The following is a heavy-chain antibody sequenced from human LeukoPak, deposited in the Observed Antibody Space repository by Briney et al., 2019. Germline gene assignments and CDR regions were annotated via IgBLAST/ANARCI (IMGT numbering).Heavy chain of an antibody. CDR2: IKQDGSEK. CDR3: AIYNPARSCSGGSCPSFDY. Sequence: GGSLRLSCAASGFTFSSYWMSWVRQAPGKGLEWVANIKQDGSEKYFVDSVKGRFTISRDNAKNSLYLQMNSLRAEDTAVYYCAIYNPARSCSGGSCPSFDYWGQGTLVTVSS. J-gene: IGHJ4*02. CDR1: GFTFSSYW. V-gene: IGHV3-7*05. D-gene: IGHD2-15*01.